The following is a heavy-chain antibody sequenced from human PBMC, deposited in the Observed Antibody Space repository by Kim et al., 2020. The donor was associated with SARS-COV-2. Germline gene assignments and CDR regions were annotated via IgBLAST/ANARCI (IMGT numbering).Heavy chain of an antibody. D-gene: IGHD3-10*01. V-gene: IGHV1-69*04. CDR2: IIPILGIA. CDR1: GGTFSSYA. CDR3: ARDRMRGSGKGYYGVDV. J-gene: IGHJ6*01. Sequence: SVKVSCKASGGTFSSYAISWVRQAPGQGLEWMGRIIPILGIANYAQKFQGRVTITADKSTSTAYMELSSLRSEDTAAYYCARDRMRGSGKGYYGVDVWG.